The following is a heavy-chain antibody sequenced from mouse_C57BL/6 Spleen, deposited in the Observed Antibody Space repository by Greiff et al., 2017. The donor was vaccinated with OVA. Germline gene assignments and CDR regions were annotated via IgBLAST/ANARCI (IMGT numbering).Heavy chain of an antibody. CDR2: IHPNSGST. Sequence: VQLQQPGAELVKPGASVKLSCKASGYTFTSYWMHWVKQRPGQGLEWIGMIHPNSGSTNYNEKFKSKATLTVDKSSSTAYMQLSSLTSEDSAVYYCAREGTSLYAMDYWGQGTSVTVSS. CDR1: GYTFTSYW. CDR3: AREGTSLYAMDY. J-gene: IGHJ4*01. V-gene: IGHV1-64*01.